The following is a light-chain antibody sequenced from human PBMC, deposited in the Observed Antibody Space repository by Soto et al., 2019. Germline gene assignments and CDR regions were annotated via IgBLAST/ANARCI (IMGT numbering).Light chain of an antibody. V-gene: IGKV1D-12*01. CDR2: DAS. Sequence: DIQMTQSPSSVSASVGDRVTITCRASQGIRSWLAWYQQKPGKAPKLLIYDASSLQSGVPSRFSGSGSRTDFTLTISSLQPEDFATYYCQQANSFPITFGQGTRLEIK. J-gene: IGKJ5*01. CDR1: QGIRSW. CDR3: QQANSFPIT.